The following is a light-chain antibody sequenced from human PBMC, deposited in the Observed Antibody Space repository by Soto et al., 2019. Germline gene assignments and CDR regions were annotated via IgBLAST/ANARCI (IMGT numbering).Light chain of an antibody. J-gene: IGKJ2*01. CDR3: QQYNSYSPT. CDR1: ESVTGW. V-gene: IGKV1-5*03. Sequence: DIQMTQSPSTLSASIGDRVTITCRASESVTGWVAWYQQKPGKAPKLLISKASTLRSGVPSRISGSGSGTEFTLTISSLQPADFGSYYCQQYNSYSPTFGQGTRLEIK. CDR2: KAS.